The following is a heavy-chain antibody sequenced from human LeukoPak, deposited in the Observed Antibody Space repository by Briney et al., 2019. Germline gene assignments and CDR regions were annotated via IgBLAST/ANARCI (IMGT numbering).Heavy chain of an antibody. J-gene: IGHJ6*03. CDR3: ACGPEQQLVPINSYYYYYYMDV. D-gene: IGHD6-13*01. CDR1: GGTFSSYA. V-gene: IGHV1-69*06. CDR2: IIPIFGTA. Sequence: ASVKVSCKASGGTFSSYAISWVRQAPGQGLEWMGGIIPIFGTANYAQKFQGRVTITADKSTSTAYMELSSLRSEDTAVYYCACGPEQQLVPINSYYYYYYMDVWGKGTTVTVSS.